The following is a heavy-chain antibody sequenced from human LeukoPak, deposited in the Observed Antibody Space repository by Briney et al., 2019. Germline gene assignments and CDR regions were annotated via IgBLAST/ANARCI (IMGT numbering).Heavy chain of an antibody. J-gene: IGHJ5*02. D-gene: IGHD3-22*01. CDR2: IVAGSGNT. CDR3: AAVDFFDSVKLDP. Sequence: SVKVSCKASGFTFSSSAIQWVRQARGQRLEWIGLIVAGSGNTDYAQKFQERVTITRDMATSTSYLGGRSLRPEVTAIYDCAAVDFFDSVKLDPWGQGSLVTVSS. CDR1: GFTFSSSA. V-gene: IGHV1-58*02.